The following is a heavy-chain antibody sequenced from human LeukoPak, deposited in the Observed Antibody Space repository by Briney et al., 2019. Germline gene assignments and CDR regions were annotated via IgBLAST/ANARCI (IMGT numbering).Heavy chain of an antibody. Sequence: SETLSLTCTVSGGSISSYYWSWIRQSAGKGLEWIGLLYTSGSSNYNPSLKSRVTMSVDTSKNQFSLNLSSVTAADTAMYYCARDLGDYGSNIYYYENYWGQGTLVTVSS. V-gene: IGHV4-4*07. CDR3: ARDLGDYGSNIYYYENY. J-gene: IGHJ4*02. CDR2: LYTSGSS. CDR1: GGSISSYY. D-gene: IGHD3-22*01.